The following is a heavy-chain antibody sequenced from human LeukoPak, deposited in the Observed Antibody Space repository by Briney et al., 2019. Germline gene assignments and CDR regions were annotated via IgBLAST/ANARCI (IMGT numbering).Heavy chain of an antibody. CDR2: ISGSGGST. J-gene: IGHJ4*02. Sequence: GGSLRLSCAASGFTFSSYAMSWVRQAPGKGLEWVSAISGSGGSTYCADSVKGRFTISRDNSKNTLYLQMNSLRAEDTAVYYCAKDLAVAGTSDYWGQGTLVTVSS. V-gene: IGHV3-23*01. CDR3: AKDLAVAGTSDY. CDR1: GFTFSSYA. D-gene: IGHD6-19*01.